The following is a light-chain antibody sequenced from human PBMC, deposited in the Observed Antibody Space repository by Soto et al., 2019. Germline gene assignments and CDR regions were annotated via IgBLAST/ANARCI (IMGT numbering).Light chain of an antibody. V-gene: IGLV2-14*01. CDR2: EVS. Sequence: QSVLTQPASVSGSPGQSITISCTGTSSDVGGYNYVSWFQHHPGKDPKLIIYEVSYRLSGVSNRFSGSKSGDTASLTISGLRAEDEADYYCSSFTNTITRYAFGTGTKVTVL. CDR3: SSFTNTITRYA. J-gene: IGLJ1*01. CDR1: SSDVGGYNY.